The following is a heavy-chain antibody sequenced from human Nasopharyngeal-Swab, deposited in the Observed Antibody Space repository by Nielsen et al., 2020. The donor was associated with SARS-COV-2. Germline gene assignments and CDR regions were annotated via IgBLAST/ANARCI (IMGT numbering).Heavy chain of an antibody. J-gene: IGHJ6*03. CDR1: GGSFSGYY. V-gene: IGHV4-34*01. CDR2: INHSGST. Sequence: GSLRLSCAVYGGSFSGYYWSWIRQPPGKGLEWIGEINHSGSTNYNPSLKSRVTISVDTSKNQFSLKLSSVTAADTAVYYCAREYYYDSSGYYSYYYMDVWGKGTTVTVSS. D-gene: IGHD3-22*01. CDR3: AREYYYDSSGYYSYYYMDV.